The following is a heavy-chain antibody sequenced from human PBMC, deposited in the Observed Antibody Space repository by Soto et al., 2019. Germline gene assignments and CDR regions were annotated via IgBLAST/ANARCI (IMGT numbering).Heavy chain of an antibody. D-gene: IGHD4-17*01. CDR2: ISFNDGSI. V-gene: IGHV3-43*01. Sequence: PGGSLRLSCAASGFTFDDYTMHWVRQAPGKGLEWVSLISFNDGSIYYADSVKGRFTISRDNTKNSLFLQMNSLRAEDTAVYYCARPDTVAIDYYYYMDVWGKGTTVTVSS. CDR1: GFTFDDYT. CDR3: ARPDTVAIDYYYYMDV. J-gene: IGHJ6*03.